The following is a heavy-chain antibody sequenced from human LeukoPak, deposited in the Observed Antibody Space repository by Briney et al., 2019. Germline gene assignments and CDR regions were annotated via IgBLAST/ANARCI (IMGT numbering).Heavy chain of an antibody. CDR1: GYNFVAHW. D-gene: IGHD6-6*01. J-gene: IGHJ4*02. Sequence: GESLKISCKGSGYNFVAHWIVCMRQMPGKGLEWVGSIYPGDAETKYNSSFEGQVTISTDKSITTAYLQWSGLRASDTALYFCARLSSSCSGGTCDFYYYDSWGQGTRVTVSS. V-gene: IGHV5-51*01. CDR2: IYPGDAET. CDR3: ARLSSSCSGGTCDFYYYDS.